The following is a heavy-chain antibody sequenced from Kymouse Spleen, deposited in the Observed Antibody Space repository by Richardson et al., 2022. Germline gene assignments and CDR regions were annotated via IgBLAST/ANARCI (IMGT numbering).Heavy chain of an antibody. CDR2: IWYDGSNK. V-gene: IGHV3-33*01. J-gene: IGHJ4*02. CDR3: ARARRFLEWFDY. D-gene: IGHD3-3*01. Sequence: QVQLVESGGGVVQPGRSLRLSCAASGFTFSSYGMHWVRQAPGKGLEWVAVIWYDGSNKYYADSVKGRFTISRDNSKNTLYLQMNSLRAEDTAVYYCARARRFLEWFDYWGQGTLVTVSS. CDR1: GFTFSSYG.